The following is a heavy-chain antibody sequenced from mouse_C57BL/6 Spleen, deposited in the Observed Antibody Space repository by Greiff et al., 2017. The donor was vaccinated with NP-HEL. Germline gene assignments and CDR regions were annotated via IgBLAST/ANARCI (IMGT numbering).Heavy chain of an antibody. CDR2: ISSGGSYT. D-gene: IGHD1-1*01. V-gene: IGHV5-6*01. Sequence: EVQLVESGGDLVKPGGSLKLSCAASGFTFSSYGMSWVRQTPDKRLEWVATISSGGSYTYYPDSVKGRFTISRDNAKNTLYLQMSSLKSEDTAMYYCARQLPYYGSSYGYFDVWGTGTTVTVSS. CDR3: ARQLPYYGSSYGYFDV. J-gene: IGHJ1*03. CDR1: GFTFSSYG.